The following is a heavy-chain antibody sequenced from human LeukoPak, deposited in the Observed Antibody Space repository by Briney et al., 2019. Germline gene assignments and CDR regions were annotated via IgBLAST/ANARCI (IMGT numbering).Heavy chain of an antibody. D-gene: IGHD4-17*01. CDR2: VSFDGRTK. Sequence: PGGSLRLSCAASGFTFGSYGMHWVRQARDKGLEWVAFVSFDGRTKYYAGSVKGRFTVSRDNSKNTLYLQMNSLRAEDTAVYYCAKDGNTVTVFDSWGRGTLVTVSS. CDR1: GFTFGSYG. CDR3: AKDGNTVTVFDS. V-gene: IGHV3-30*18. J-gene: IGHJ4*02.